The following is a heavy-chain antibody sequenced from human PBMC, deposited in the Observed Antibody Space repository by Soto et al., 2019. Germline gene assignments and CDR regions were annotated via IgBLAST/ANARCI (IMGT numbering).Heavy chain of an antibody. CDR2: ISSSSSTI. CDR1: WFTFSSYS. D-gene: IGHD4-17*01. Sequence: PGGFLRLPCAASWFTFSSYSINWVRQAPGKGLEWVSYISSSSSTIYYADSVKGRFTISRDNAKNSLYLQMNSLRAEDTAVYYCARDNGDYPHYYYYMDVWGKGTTVTVSS. J-gene: IGHJ6*03. V-gene: IGHV3-48*01. CDR3: ARDNGDYPHYYYYMDV.